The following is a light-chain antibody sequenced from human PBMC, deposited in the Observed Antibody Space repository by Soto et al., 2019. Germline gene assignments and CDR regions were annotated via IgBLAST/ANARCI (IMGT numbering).Light chain of an antibody. CDR3: SSYAGSNTFV. CDR1: SSYVGGYYS. Sequence: QAVLTEPRSASGSPGQSVTISCSGTSSYVGGYYSVSWYQHHPDKVPKLIIFDVDKWPSGVPDRFSGFKSGNTASLTVSGLRAEDETDYYCSSYAGSNTFVFGTGTKVTVL. V-gene: IGLV2-8*01. CDR2: DVD. J-gene: IGLJ1*01.